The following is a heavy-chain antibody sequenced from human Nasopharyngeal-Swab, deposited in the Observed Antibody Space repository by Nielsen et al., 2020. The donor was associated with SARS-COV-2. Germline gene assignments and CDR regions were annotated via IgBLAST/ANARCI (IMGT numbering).Heavy chain of an antibody. J-gene: IGHJ4*02. V-gene: IGHV3-48*02. CDR3: VRDEFFSFDY. Sequence: GESLKISCAASGFTFSTSSMNWVRQAPGKGLEWISYIFGSSSSIYYANSVRGRFTISRDNAKNLLYLQMDSLRDEDTAVYYCVRDEFFSFDYWGQGTLVTVSS. CDR1: GFTFSTSS. CDR2: IFGSSSSI.